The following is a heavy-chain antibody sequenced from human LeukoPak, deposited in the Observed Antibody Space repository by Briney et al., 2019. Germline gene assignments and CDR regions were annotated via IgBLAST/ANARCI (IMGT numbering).Heavy chain of an antibody. CDR3: ARVYDFWSGYLFDY. Sequence: SSETLSLTCTVSGGSISSYYWSWLRQPPGKGLEWVGYIYYSGSTNYNPSLKSRVTISVETSKNQFSLKLSSVTAADTAVYYCARVYDFWSGYLFDYWGQGTLVTVSS. CDR2: IYYSGST. J-gene: IGHJ4*02. D-gene: IGHD3-3*01. V-gene: IGHV4-59*01. CDR1: GGSISSYY.